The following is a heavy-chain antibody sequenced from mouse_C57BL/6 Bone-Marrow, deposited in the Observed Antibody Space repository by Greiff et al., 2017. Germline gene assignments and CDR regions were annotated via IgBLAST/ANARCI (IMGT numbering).Heavy chain of an antibody. J-gene: IGHJ2*01. D-gene: IGHD1-1*01. CDR2: IYPRSGNT. CDR1: GYTFTSYG. Sequence: VQLQQPGAELVKPGASVKVSCKASGYTFTSYGISWVKQRTGQGLEWIGEIYPRSGNTYYNEKFKGKATLTADKSSSTAYMELRSLTSEDSAVYFCARRGYYYGEDYWGQGTTLTVSS. V-gene: IGHV1-81*01. CDR3: ARRGYYYGEDY.